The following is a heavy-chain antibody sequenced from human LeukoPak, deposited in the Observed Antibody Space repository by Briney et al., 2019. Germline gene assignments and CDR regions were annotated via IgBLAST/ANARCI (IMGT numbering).Heavy chain of an antibody. V-gene: IGHV4-59*01. CDR1: GGSISSNY. J-gene: IGHJ6*02. D-gene: IGHD6-19*01. CDR2: ISNRGNT. Sequence: PSETLSLTCSVSGGSISSNYWSWIRQPPGKGLEWIGYISNRGNTNYNPSLESRVTISVDTSKNQFSLKLRSVTAADTAVYYYARVKRVAVAEYYYYYGLDVWGQGTTVTVSS. CDR3: ARVKRVAVAEYYYYYGLDV.